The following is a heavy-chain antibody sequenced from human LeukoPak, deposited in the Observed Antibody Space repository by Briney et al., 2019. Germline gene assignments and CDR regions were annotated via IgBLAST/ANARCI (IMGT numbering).Heavy chain of an antibody. V-gene: IGHV4-59*01. CDR1: GGSINSYY. CDR3: ARGAGAGYNLQPFDY. J-gene: IGHJ4*02. Sequence: PSETLSLTCTVSGGSINSYYWIWIRQPPGKGLEWIGYIHYSGSTNYNSSLKSRVTISLDTSKNQFSLKLTSVTAADTAVYFCARGAGAGYNLQPFDYWGQGTLVTVSS. CDR2: IHYSGST. D-gene: IGHD5-24*01.